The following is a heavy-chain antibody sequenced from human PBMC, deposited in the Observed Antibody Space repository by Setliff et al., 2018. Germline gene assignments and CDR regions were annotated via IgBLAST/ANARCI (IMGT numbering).Heavy chain of an antibody. CDR3: ARLQFLEWLFYAFDI. J-gene: IGHJ3*02. D-gene: IGHD3-3*01. Sequence: GASVKVSCKTSGFSFTSFGFSWVRQAPGQGLEWMGWISAYNGNTNYAQKLQGRVTMTTDTSTSTAYMELRSLRSDDTAVYYCARLQFLEWLFYAFDIWGQGTMVTVSS. CDR1: GFSFTSFG. V-gene: IGHV1-18*01. CDR2: ISAYNGNT.